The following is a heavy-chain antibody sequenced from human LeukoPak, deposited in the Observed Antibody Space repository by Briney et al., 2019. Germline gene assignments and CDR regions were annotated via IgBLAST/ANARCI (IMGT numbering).Heavy chain of an antibody. CDR3: AREVSITIFGVAYYYYGMDV. Sequence: SVQVSCKASGGTFSSYAISWVRQAPGQGLEWMGGIIPIFGTANYAQKFQGRVTITADESTSTAYMELSSLRSEDTAVYYCAREVSITIFGVAYYYYGMDVWGQGTTVTVSS. CDR1: GGTFSSYA. V-gene: IGHV1-69*13. J-gene: IGHJ6*02. D-gene: IGHD3-3*01. CDR2: IIPIFGTA.